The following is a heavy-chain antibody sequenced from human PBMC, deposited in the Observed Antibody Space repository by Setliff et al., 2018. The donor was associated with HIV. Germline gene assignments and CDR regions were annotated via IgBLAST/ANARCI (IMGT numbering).Heavy chain of an antibody. V-gene: IGHV3-53*01. D-gene: IGHD3-10*02. Sequence: ETLSLTCTVSGGSISTSNWWGWIRQTPGKGLEWVSVIYSVGITYYTDSVKGRFTISRDNSKNTLYLQMNSLRAEDTAVYYCARVFGPFDYWGQGTLVTVSS. CDR1: GGSISTSNW. CDR3: ARVFGPFDY. CDR2: IYSVGIT. J-gene: IGHJ4*02.